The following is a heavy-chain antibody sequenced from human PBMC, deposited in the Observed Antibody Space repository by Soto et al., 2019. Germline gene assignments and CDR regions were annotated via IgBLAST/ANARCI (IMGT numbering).Heavy chain of an antibody. D-gene: IGHD3-16*01. Sequence: PGGSLTLSCAASGFTVSTKYMSWVRQAPGKGLEWVSVIYSGGSTFYADSVRGRFTISRDNSKNTVNLQMNSLRAEDTAVYYCARDPWAADYWGQGTLVTVPS. CDR1: GFTVSTKY. CDR3: ARDPWAADY. CDR2: IYSGGST. J-gene: IGHJ4*02. V-gene: IGHV3-66*01.